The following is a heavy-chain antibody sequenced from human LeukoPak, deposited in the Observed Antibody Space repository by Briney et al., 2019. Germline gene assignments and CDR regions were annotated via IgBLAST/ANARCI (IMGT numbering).Heavy chain of an antibody. D-gene: IGHD4/OR15-4a*01. CDR1: GYTFTGYY. CDR3: ARRAGAYSHPYDY. V-gene: IGHV1-2*02. J-gene: IGHJ4*02. CDR2: INPNSGGT. Sequence: ASVKVSCKASGYTFTGYYVHWVRQAPGQGLEWMGWINPNSGGTNYAQKFQVRGTMTRDTSISTAYMELSRLRSDDTAVYYCARRAGAYSHPYDYWGQGTLVTVSS.